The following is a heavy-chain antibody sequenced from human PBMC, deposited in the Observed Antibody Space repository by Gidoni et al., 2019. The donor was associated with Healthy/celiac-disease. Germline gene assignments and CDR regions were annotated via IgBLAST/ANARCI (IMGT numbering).Heavy chain of an antibody. D-gene: IGHD4-17*01. CDR2: ISYDGSNK. J-gene: IGHJ6*02. Sequence: QVQLVVSGGGVVQPGSSLRRSCAASGFSFSSYCMHWVRQAPGKGLEWVAVISYDGSNKYYADSVKGRFTISRDNSKNTLYLQMNSLRAEDTAVYYCAKDRVTTLIYYYYYYGMDVWGQGTTVTVSS. CDR3: AKDRVTTLIYYYYYYGMDV. CDR1: GFSFSSYC. V-gene: IGHV3-30*18.